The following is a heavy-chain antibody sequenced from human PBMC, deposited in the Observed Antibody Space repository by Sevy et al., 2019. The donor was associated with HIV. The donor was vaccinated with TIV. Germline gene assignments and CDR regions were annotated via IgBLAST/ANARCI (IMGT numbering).Heavy chain of an antibody. Sequence: GGSLRLSCAASGFTFSDYYMTWIRQAPGKGLEWVSYISSGSTYINYADSVKGRFTISRDNAKNSLYLQMNSLRAEDTAVYYCAKDCLVYSSSHFDYWGQGTLVTVSS. CDR3: AKDCLVYSSSHFDY. D-gene: IGHD6-13*01. V-gene: IGHV3-11*06. J-gene: IGHJ4*02. CDR2: ISSGSTYI. CDR1: GFTFSDYY.